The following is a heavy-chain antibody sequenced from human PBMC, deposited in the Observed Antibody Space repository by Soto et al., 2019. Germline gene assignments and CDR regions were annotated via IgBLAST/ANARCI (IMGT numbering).Heavy chain of an antibody. V-gene: IGHV4-39*01. J-gene: IGHJ4*02. D-gene: IGHD2-15*01. CDR1: GGSLSSTSYY. CDR3: VRQGGGGRSFDY. Sequence: QLQLQESGPGLVKPSETLSLTCAVSGGSLSSTSYYWGWIRQPPGKGLEWIGSIYHTGSSHYNPSLKSRVTISVDTSKNHFSLTLSSVTAADTAVYYCVRQGGGGRSFDYWGQGTLVAVSS. CDR2: IYHTGSS.